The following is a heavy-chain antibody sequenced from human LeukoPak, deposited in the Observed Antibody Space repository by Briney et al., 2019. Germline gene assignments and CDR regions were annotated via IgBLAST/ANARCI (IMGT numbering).Heavy chain of an antibody. CDR2: VWSDGSRE. CDR1: GFTFSTYN. V-gene: IGHV3-30*02. D-gene: IGHD5-18*01. Sequence: PGGSLRLSCAASGFTFSTYNMHWARQAPGKGLEWVAFVWSDGSREKYPDSVKGRFTISRDKSKSTLYLYMNSLRAEDTAIYYCAKDHSSNWFDSWGQGILLTVSS. CDR3: AKDHSSNWFDS. J-gene: IGHJ5*01.